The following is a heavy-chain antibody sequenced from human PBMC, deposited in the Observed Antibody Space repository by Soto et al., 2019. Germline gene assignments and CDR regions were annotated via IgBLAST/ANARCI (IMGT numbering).Heavy chain of an antibody. V-gene: IGHV4-59*08. CDR2: IYYSGST. CDR1: GGTISGWY. Sequence: SETLSLTCAVSGGTISGWYWSWIRQPPGKGLEWIGYIYYSGSTNCNPSLKSRVTISVDTSKNQFSLKLSSVTAADTAVYYCARRYGSAIDYWGQGTLVTVPQ. J-gene: IGHJ4*02. D-gene: IGHD1-26*01. CDR3: ARRYGSAIDY.